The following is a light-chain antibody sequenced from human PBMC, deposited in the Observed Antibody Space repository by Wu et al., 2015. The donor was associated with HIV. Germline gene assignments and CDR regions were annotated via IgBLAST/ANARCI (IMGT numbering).Light chain of an antibody. Sequence: LPGRDQSECCLASLAWYQQKPGPRLPRLLIYDASNRATGIPARLSGSGSGTDFTLTISSLEPEDFAVYYCQQRRYWPLYTFGQGTKLEIK. CDR3: QQRRYWPLYT. CDR1: ECCLAS. CDR2: DAS. J-gene: IGKJ2*01. V-gene: IGKV3-11*01.